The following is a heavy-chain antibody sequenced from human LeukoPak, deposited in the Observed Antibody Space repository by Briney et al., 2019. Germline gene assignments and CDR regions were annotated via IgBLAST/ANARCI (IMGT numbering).Heavy chain of an antibody. J-gene: IGHJ6*02. CDR3: ARGANYDFWSGYYEGMDV. Sequence: PGGSLRLSCAASGFTFSSYWMSWVRQAPGKGLEWVANIKQDGSEKYYVDSVKGRFTISRDKAKNSLYLQMNSLRAEDTAVYYCARGANYDFWSGYYEGMDVWGQGTTVTVSS. CDR2: IKQDGSEK. D-gene: IGHD3-3*01. V-gene: IGHV3-7*01. CDR1: GFTFSSYW.